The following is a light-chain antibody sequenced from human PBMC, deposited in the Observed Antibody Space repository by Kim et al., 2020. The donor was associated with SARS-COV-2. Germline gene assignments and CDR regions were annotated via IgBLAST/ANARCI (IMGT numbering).Light chain of an antibody. CDR1: QSVSSN. Sequence: EIVMTPSPATLSVSPGERATLSCRASQSVSSNLAWYQQKPGQAPRLLIYGASTRATGIPARFSGSGSGTEFTITISSLQSEDFAVYYCQQYNNWPPLTFGGGTKVDIK. CDR3: QQYNNWPPLT. CDR2: GAS. V-gene: IGKV3-15*01. J-gene: IGKJ4*01.